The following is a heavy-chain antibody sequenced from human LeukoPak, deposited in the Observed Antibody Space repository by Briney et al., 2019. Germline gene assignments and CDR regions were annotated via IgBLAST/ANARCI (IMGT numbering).Heavy chain of an antibody. D-gene: IGHD3-10*01. CDR2: IYSGGST. Sequence: GGSLRLSCAASGFTFSSYWMSWVRQAPGKGLEWVSVIYSGGSTYYADSVKGRFTISRDNSKNTLYLQMNSLRAEDTAVYYCARDWDYGSGSYPDYYYGMDVWGQGTTVTVSS. J-gene: IGHJ6*02. CDR3: ARDWDYGSGSYPDYYYGMDV. V-gene: IGHV3-53*01. CDR1: GFTFSSYW.